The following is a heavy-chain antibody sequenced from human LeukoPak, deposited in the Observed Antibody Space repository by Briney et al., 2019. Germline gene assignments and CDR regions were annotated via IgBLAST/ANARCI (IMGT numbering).Heavy chain of an antibody. D-gene: IGHD6-19*01. CDR3: ARAHLYSSGWYLSY. CDR2: IIPIFGTA. V-gene: IGHV1-69*05. J-gene: IGHJ4*02. Sequence: ASVKVSCKASGGTFSSYAISWVRQAPGQGLEWMGGIIPIFGTANYAQKFQGRVTMTRNTSISTAYMELSSLRSEDTAVYYCARAHLYSSGWYLSYWGQGTLVTVSS. CDR1: GGTFSSYA.